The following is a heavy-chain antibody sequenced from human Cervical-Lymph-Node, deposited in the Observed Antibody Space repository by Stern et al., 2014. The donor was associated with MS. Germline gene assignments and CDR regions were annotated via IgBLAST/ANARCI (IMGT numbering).Heavy chain of an antibody. CDR3: TTPSLDYWSGYPH. J-gene: IGHJ4*02. CDR1: GSTLTELS. CDR2: FDPEEAKT. Sequence: QVQLGQSGAQVKKPGASVLVSCKISGSTLTELSIHWVRQAPGQGLEWMGGFDPEEAKTVYARNFQDRVTMTEDTSTGTAYMELSSLKSEDTAVYFCTTPSLDYWSGYPHWGQGTLVTVSS. D-gene: IGHD3-3*01. V-gene: IGHV1-24*01.